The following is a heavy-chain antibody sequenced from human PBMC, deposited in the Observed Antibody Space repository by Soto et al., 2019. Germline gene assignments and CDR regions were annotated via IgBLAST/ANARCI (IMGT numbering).Heavy chain of an antibody. J-gene: IGHJ3*01. CDR3: ARARLRAVYAFDF. CDR1: GVSIPSRAYY. Sequence: SDTLSLTCTLSGVSIPSRAYYCTWVRQHPGKGLEWIGYIYYNGNTYFSPSLKSRLTISIDTSKNQFSLKLSSVTAADTAMYYCARARLRAVYAFDFWGQGTMVT. CDR2: IYYNGNT. V-gene: IGHV4-31*03. D-gene: IGHD4-17*01.